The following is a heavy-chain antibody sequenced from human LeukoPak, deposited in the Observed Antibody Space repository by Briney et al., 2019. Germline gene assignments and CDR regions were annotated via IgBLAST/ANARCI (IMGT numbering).Heavy chain of an antibody. J-gene: IGHJ6*02. D-gene: IGHD2-8*02. CDR1: GFTLSTYW. V-gene: IGHV3-74*01. CDR3: TRVQAGRSGLMDV. Sequence: PGGSLRLSCAASGFTLSTYWMHWVRQVPGEGLVWVSRIDPDGSTTNYADSVKGRFTTSRDNAKNTLYLQMSSLRAEDTALYYCTRVQAGRSGLMDVWGRGTTVTVSS. CDR2: IDPDGSTT.